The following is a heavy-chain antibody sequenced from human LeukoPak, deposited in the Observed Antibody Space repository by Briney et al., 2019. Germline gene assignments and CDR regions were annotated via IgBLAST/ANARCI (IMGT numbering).Heavy chain of an antibody. CDR3: ARQEGVEMATSLAAFDY. Sequence: SETLSLTCTVSGGSISSYYWSWIRQPPGKGLEGIGYIYYSGSTNYNPSLKSRVTISVDTSKNQFSLKLSSVTAADTAVYYCARQEGVEMATSLAAFDYWGQGTLVTVSS. D-gene: IGHD5-24*01. J-gene: IGHJ4*02. CDR2: IYYSGST. V-gene: IGHV4-59*08. CDR1: GGSISSYY.